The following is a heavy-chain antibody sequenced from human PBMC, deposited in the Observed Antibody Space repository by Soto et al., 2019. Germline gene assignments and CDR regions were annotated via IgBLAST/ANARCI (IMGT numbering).Heavy chain of an antibody. J-gene: IGHJ4*02. D-gene: IGHD1-26*01. CDR1: GFTFTKSA. CDR2: ISGSGVRT. V-gene: IGHV3-23*01. CDR3: AKDQPNSGDLGPFDS. Sequence: DVQLLESGGGLVQPGGSLRLSCAASGFTFTKSAMNWVRQAPGKGLEWVAAISGSGVRTYYADSVQGRFTISRDNARNTVTLQMNSLRLEDTALYYCAKDQPNSGDLGPFDSWGQGDLVTVSS.